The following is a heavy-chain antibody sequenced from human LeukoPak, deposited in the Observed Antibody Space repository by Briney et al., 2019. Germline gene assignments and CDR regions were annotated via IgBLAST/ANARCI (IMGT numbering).Heavy chain of an antibody. J-gene: IGHJ3*02. V-gene: IGHV4-31*03. CDR3: ARDRDTAMAPGAFDI. D-gene: IGHD5-18*01. CDR1: GGSISSGGYY. Sequence: PSQTLSLTCTVSGGSISSGGYYWSWIRQHPGKGLEWIGYIYYSGSTYYNPSLKSRVTISVDTSKNQCSLKLSSVTAADTAVYYCARDRDTAMAPGAFDIWGQGTMVTVSS. CDR2: IYYSGST.